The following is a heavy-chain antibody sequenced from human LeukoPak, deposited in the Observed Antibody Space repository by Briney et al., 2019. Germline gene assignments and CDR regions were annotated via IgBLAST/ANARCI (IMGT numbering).Heavy chain of an antibody. J-gene: IGHJ3*02. CDR1: GGSISSYY. V-gene: IGHV4-4*08. CDR3: AGAFDI. CDR2: IYTSGNS. Sequence: SETLSLTCTVSGGSISSYYWSWIRQPPGKGLEWLGRIYTSGNSHYNPSLKSRITLSIDTSKNQFSLKLTSVTAADTAMYYCAGAFDIWGQGTMVTVSS.